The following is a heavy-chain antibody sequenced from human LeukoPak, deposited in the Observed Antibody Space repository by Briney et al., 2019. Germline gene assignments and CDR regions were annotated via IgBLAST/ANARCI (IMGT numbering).Heavy chain of an antibody. D-gene: IGHD6-13*01. Sequence: GGSLRLSCAASGFTFSSYSMNWVRQAPGKGLEWVSSISSSSSYIYYADSVKGQFTISRDNAKNSLHLQMNSLRAEDTAVYYCAREIAAAGPYYYYGMDVWGQGTTVTVSS. J-gene: IGHJ6*02. CDR1: GFTFSSYS. V-gene: IGHV3-21*01. CDR3: AREIAAAGPYYYYGMDV. CDR2: ISSSSSYI.